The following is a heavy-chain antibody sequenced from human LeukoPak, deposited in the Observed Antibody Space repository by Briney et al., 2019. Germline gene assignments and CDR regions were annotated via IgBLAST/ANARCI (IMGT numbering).Heavy chain of an antibody. CDR3: ARATFGGVIDRA. CDR2: INPNSGGT. V-gene: IGHV1-2*02. D-gene: IGHD3-16*02. J-gene: IGHJ5*02. CDR1: GYTFTGYY. Sequence: ASVTVSCKASGYTFTGYYIHWVRQAPGQGLEWMGWINPNSGGTNYAQKFQGRVTMTRDTSISTAYMELSRLRSDDTAVYYCARATFGGVIDRAWGQGTLVTVSS.